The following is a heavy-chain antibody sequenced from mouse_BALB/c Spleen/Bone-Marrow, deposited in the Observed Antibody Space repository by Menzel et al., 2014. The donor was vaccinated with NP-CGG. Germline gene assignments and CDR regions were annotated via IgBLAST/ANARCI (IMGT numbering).Heavy chain of an antibody. J-gene: IGHJ4*01. V-gene: IGHV1-80*01. CDR1: GYAFSTYW. Sequence: VQLVESGAELVRPESSVKISCKASGYAFSTYWMIWVKQRPGQGLEWIGQIYPGDGDTNYNGKFKGKATLTADKSSSTEYMQLSSLTSEDSAVYFCARGARSAMDYWGQGTSVTVSS. CDR2: IYPGDGDT. CDR3: ARGARSAMDY.